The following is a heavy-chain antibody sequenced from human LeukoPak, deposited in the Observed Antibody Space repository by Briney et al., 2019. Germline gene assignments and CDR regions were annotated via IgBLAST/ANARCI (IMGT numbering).Heavy chain of an antibody. D-gene: IGHD5-12*01. CDR1: GGSFSGYY. CDR2: INHSGST. Sequence: TSETLSLTCAVYGGSFSGYYWSWIRQPPGKGLEWIGEINHSGSTNYNPSLKSRVTISVDTSKNQFSLKLSSVTAADTAVYYCARGPKKTWLYYYYYMDVWGKGTTVTVSS. V-gene: IGHV4-34*01. CDR3: ARGPKKTWLYYYYYMDV. J-gene: IGHJ6*03.